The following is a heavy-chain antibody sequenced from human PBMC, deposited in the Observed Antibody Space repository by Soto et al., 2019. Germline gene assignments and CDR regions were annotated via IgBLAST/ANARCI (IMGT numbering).Heavy chain of an antibody. Sequence: PWWALLITCVTCIFVISEYWMSWVRQAPGEGLEWVAKIGQDGYEKHYVDSVRGRFTISRDNARNSLYLYVNSLRADDSAVYYCTRGTDLRFCTAYRCPGIDVWGQGTTVTVSS. V-gene: IGHV3-7*03. CDR2: IGQDGYEK. J-gene: IGHJ6*02. CDR1: IFVISEYW. CDR3: TRGTDLRFCTAYRCPGIDV. D-gene: IGHD2-8*02.